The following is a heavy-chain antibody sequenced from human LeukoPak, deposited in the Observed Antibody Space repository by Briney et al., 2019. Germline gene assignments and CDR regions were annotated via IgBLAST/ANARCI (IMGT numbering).Heavy chain of an antibody. J-gene: IGHJ6*03. CDR2: IYYSGTT. Sequence: SETLSLTCTVSGYSISSGYYWGWIRQPPGKGLEWIGSIYYSGTTYYNASLKSRVTISVDTSKNQFSLKLSSVTAADTAVYYCARHFRYYYYYMDVWGKGTTVTVSS. CDR3: ARHFRYYYYYMDV. CDR1: GYSISSGYY. V-gene: IGHV4-38-2*02. D-gene: IGHD3-3*02.